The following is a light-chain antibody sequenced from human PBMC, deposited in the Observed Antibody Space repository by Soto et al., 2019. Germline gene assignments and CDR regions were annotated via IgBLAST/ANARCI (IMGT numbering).Light chain of an antibody. J-gene: IGKJ3*01. V-gene: IGKV3-15*01. Sequence: EIMMTQSPGTLSVSPGEGATLSCTASQSVNLNLAWYQQKPGQPPRLLLYGASTRATGIPVRFRGSGSGTEFTLNIISLQSEDYGVCYCHQYNSWPRGTFGPGTKVEIK. CDR3: HQYNSWPRGT. CDR2: GAS. CDR1: QSVNLN.